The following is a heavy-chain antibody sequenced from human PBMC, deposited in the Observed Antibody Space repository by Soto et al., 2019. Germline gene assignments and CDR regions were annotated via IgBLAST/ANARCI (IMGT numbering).Heavy chain of an antibody. Sequence: PSETLSLTCTVSGASITSGSYYWSWIRQHPGKGLEYIGYIYYSGTTDYNPSLKSRVSISVDTSKNQFSLKMNSVSASGTAVYYCARWGDCSGGSCYLGFDFWGQGIMVTVSS. CDR3: ARWGDCSGGSCYLGFDF. J-gene: IGHJ4*02. D-gene: IGHD2-15*01. V-gene: IGHV4-31*03. CDR2: IYYSGTT. CDR1: GASITSGSYY.